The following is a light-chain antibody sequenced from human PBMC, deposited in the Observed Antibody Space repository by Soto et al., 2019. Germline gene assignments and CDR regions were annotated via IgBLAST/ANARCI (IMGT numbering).Light chain of an antibody. CDR3: QQYNGYSTWT. CDR2: DAS. V-gene: IGKV1-5*01. Sequence: DIQMTQSPSTLSASVGDTVTITCRASQSVSIWLAWYQKKPGKAPQVLIWDASTLQGGVPSRFSGSGSGTEFTLTISSLQPEDFVTYYCQQYNGYSTWTFGQGTKVEIK. J-gene: IGKJ1*01. CDR1: QSVSIW.